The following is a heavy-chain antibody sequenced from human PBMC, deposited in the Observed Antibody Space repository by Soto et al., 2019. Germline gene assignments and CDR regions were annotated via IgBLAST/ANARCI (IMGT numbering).Heavy chain of an antibody. CDR2: INAGYGNT. Sequence: GASVKVSCKASGYTYSSYAMHWVGQAPGQRLEWMGWINAGYGNTKSSQKFQDRVTISRDTSASTAYMELTSLRFEDTAVYYCARDTGDGTFDFWGQGTLVTVSS. V-gene: IGHV1-3*01. CDR3: ARDTGDGTFDF. D-gene: IGHD7-27*01. J-gene: IGHJ4*02. CDR1: GYTYSSYA.